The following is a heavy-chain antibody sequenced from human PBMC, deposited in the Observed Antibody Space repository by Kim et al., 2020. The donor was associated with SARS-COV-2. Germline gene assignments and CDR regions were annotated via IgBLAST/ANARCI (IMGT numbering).Heavy chain of an antibody. Sequence: GGSLRLSCLASGFTFDDYGMHWVRQGPGMGLEWVALISEKNGGTTYYADSVRGRFTISRDNSKSTLYLQMDSLRTDDTALYFCTKDYYGSYEAWGQGTVVTVSS. J-gene: IGHJ5*02. V-gene: IGHV3-43*02. CDR2: ISEKNGGTT. CDR3: TKDYYGSYEA. D-gene: IGHD4-17*01. CDR1: GFTFDDYG.